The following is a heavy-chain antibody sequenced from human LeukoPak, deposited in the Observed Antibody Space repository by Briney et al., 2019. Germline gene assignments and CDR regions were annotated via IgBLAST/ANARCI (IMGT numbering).Heavy chain of an antibody. CDR1: GFTFSSYE. V-gene: IGHV3-48*03. D-gene: IGHD5-18*01. J-gene: IGHJ4*02. CDR3: ARAGSYSYYTI. Sequence: GGPLRLSCAASGFTFSSYEMNWVRQAPGKGLEWVSYITIGSTIYYADSVKGRFITSRDNAKNSVFLQMNSLRAEDTAVYYCARAGSYSYYTIWGQGTLVTVSS. CDR2: ITIGSTI.